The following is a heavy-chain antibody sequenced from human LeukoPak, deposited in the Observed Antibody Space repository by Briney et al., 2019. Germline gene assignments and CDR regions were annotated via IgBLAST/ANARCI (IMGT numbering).Heavy chain of an antibody. CDR3: ARLGPGGMATITN. D-gene: IGHD5-24*01. Sequence: SVKVSCKASGGTFSSYAISWVRQAPGQGLEWMGGIIPIFGTAKYAQKFQGRVTITADESTSTAYMELSSLRSEDTAVYYCARLGPGGMATITNWGQGTLVTVSS. V-gene: IGHV1-69*13. CDR2: IIPIFGTA. CDR1: GGTFSSYA. J-gene: IGHJ4*02.